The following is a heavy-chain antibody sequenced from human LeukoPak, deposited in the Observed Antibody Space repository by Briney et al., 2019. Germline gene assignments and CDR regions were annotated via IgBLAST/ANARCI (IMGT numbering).Heavy chain of an antibody. CDR1: GGSISSYY. CDR3: ARLKYYYDSSGYRAEYFQH. J-gene: IGHJ1*01. D-gene: IGHD3-22*01. Sequence: SETLSLTCTVSGGSISSYYWSWIRQPPGKGLEWIGYIYYSGSTNYNPSLKSGVTISVYTSKNQFSLKLSSVTAADTAVYYCARLKYYYDSSGYRAEYFQHWGQGTLVTVSS. V-gene: IGHV4-59*01. CDR2: IYYSGST.